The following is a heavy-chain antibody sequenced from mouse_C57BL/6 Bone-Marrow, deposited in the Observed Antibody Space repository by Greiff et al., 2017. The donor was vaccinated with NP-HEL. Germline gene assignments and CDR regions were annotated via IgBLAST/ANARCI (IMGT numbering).Heavy chain of an antibody. D-gene: IGHD2-2*01. Sequence: EVQLQQSGAELVRPGASVKLSCTASGFNITDDYMHWVKQRPEQGLEWIGWIDPENGDTEYASKFQGKATITADTSSNTAYLQLSSLTSEDTAVYYCTTVRLHWYFDVWGTGTTVTVSS. CDR1: GFNITDDY. V-gene: IGHV14-4*01. CDR3: TTVRLHWYFDV. CDR2: IDPENGDT. J-gene: IGHJ1*03.